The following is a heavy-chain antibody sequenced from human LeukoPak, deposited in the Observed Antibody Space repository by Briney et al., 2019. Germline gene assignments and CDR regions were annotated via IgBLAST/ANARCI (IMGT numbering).Heavy chain of an antibody. CDR2: FDPEDGET. CDR1: GYTFTSYY. V-gene: IGHV1-24*01. Sequence: ASVKVSCKASGYTFTSYYMHWVRQAPGKGLEWMGGFDPEDGETIYAQKFQGRVTMTEDTSTDTAYMELSSLRSEDTAVYYCATLFGANWGQGTLVTVSS. J-gene: IGHJ4*02. D-gene: IGHD3-3*01. CDR3: ATLFGAN.